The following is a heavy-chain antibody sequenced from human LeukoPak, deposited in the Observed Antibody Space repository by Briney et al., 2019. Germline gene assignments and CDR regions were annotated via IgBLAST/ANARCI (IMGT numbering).Heavy chain of an antibody. V-gene: IGHV4-39*07. D-gene: IGHD5-18*01. CDR1: GDSISLSFYY. CDR3: ARHRNRGYSYGQFDP. Sequence: SETLSLTCSVSGDSISLSFYYWGWIRQPPGKGLEWIGEINHSGSTNYNPSLKSRVTISVDTSKNQFSLKLSSVTAADTAVYYCARHRNRGYSYGQFDPWGQGTLVTVSS. CDR2: INHSGST. J-gene: IGHJ5*02.